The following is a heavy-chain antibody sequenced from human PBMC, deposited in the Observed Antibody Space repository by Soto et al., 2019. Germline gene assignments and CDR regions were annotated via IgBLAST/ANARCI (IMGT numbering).Heavy chain of an antibody. V-gene: IGHV1-2*06. J-gene: IGHJ4*02. Sequence: ASVKVSCKTSGYFFTSHYIHWVRLAPGRGLEWRGRINPNNGDTNSPQKFQGRVTMTSDTSISTAYMEMSGLRSDDTALYYCAREVTYGGGSFSLGLWGQGTLVTVSS. CDR1: GYFFTSHY. CDR2: INPNNGDT. D-gene: IGHD3-10*01. CDR3: AREVTYGGGSFSLGL.